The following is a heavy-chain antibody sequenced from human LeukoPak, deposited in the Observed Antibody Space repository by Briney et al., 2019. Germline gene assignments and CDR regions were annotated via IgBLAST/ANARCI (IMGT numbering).Heavy chain of an antibody. CDR2: LRTKTYGGTT. J-gene: IGHJ6*02. V-gene: IGHV3-49*05. CDR3: TSHAHSMLRGVTPYYYGMGV. Sequence: NPGGSLRLSCTASGFTFRDYVMSWFRQAPGKGLEWVGFLRTKTYGGTTEYAAAVKGRFTISRDDSKNIAYLQMNSLKTEDTAVYYCTSHAHSMLRGVTPYYYGMGVWGQGTTVTVSS. CDR1: GFTFRDYV. D-gene: IGHD3-10*01.